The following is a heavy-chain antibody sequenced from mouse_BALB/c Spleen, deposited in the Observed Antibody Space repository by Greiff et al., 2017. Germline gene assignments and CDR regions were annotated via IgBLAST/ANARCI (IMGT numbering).Heavy chain of an antibody. CDR3: ARPSYGSSYDWYFDV. J-gene: IGHJ1*01. D-gene: IGHD1-1*01. Sequence: EVQVVESGGGLVQPGGSLKLSCAASGFDFSRYWMSWVRQAPGKGLEWIGEINPDSSTINYTPSLKDKFIISRDNAKNTLYLQMSKVRSEDTALYYCARPSYGSSYDWYFDVWGAGTTVTVSS. CDR1: GFDFSRYW. V-gene: IGHV4-1*02. CDR2: INPDSSTI.